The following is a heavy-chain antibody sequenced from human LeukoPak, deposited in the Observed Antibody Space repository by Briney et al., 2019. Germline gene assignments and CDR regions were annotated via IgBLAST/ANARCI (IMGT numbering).Heavy chain of an antibody. D-gene: IGHD3-3*01. CDR2: IIPIFGTA. CDR1: GGTFSSYA. V-gene: IGHV1-69*05. J-gene: IGHJ4*02. Sequence: GSSVKVSCKASGGTFSSYAISWVRQAPGQGLEWMGGIIPIFGTANYAQKFQGRVTITTDESTSTAYMELSSLRSEDTAVYYCALYPYDFWSGYQPDYWGQGTLVTVSS. CDR3: ALYPYDFWSGYQPDY.